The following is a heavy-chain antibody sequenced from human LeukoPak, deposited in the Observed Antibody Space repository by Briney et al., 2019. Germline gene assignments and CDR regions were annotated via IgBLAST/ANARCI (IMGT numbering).Heavy chain of an antibody. D-gene: IGHD3-22*01. CDR1: GGSISSGGYS. V-gene: IGHV4-31*03. Sequence: SSQTLSLTCTVSGGSISSGGYSWSWIRQHPGKGLEWIGYIYYSGSTYYNPSLKSRVTISVDTSKNQFSLKLSSVTAADTAVYYCARDPRCYYDSSGNYWYFDLWGRGTLVTVSS. CDR2: IYYSGST. J-gene: IGHJ2*01. CDR3: ARDPRCYYDSSGNYWYFDL.